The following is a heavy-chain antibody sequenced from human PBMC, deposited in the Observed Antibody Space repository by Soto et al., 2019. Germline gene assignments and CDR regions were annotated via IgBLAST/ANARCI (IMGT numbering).Heavy chain of an antibody. CDR3: ARIGSSPNYYYYGMDV. V-gene: IGHV3-7*01. CDR1: GFTFSSYW. Sequence: GGSLRLSCAASGFTFSSYWMSWVRQAPGKGLEWVANIKQDGSEKYYVDSVEGRFTISRDNAKNSLYLQMNSLRAEDTAVYYCARIGSSPNYYYYGMDVWGQGTTVTVSS. J-gene: IGHJ6*02. CDR2: IKQDGSEK. D-gene: IGHD6-6*01.